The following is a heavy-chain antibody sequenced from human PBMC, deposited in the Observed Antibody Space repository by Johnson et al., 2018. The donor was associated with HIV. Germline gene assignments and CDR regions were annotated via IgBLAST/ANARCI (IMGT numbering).Heavy chain of an antibody. CDR2: IWYDGTNT. J-gene: IGHJ3*02. D-gene: IGHD6-6*01. V-gene: IGHV3-30*14. Sequence: VQLVESGGGVVQPGRSLRLSCAASGFTFSSYAMHWVRQAPGKGLEWVALIWYDGTNTYYADSVRGRFTISRDNSRNTVSLQMIILRPKDTAMYYCASGVTARAPLLIWGQGTMVTVSS. CDR3: ASGVTARAPLLI. CDR1: GFTFSSYA.